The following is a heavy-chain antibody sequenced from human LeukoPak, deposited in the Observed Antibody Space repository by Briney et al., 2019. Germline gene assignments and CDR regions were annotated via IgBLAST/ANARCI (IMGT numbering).Heavy chain of an antibody. J-gene: IGHJ6*02. CDR3: AKSAHRYPYYDFWSGLYYYYYYGMVV. CDR2: ISYDGSNK. V-gene: IGHV3-30*18. CDR1: GFTFSSYG. D-gene: IGHD3-3*01. Sequence: GGSLRLSCAASGFTFSSYGMHWVRQAPGKGLEWVAVISYDGSNKYYADSVKGRFTISRDNSKNTLYLQMNSLRAEDTAVYYCAKSAHRYPYYDFWSGLYYYYYYGMVVWGQGTTVTVSS.